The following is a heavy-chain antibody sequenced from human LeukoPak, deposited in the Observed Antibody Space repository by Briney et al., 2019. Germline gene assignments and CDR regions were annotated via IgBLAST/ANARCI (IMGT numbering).Heavy chain of an antibody. CDR1: GFTFSSYS. J-gene: IGHJ4*02. V-gene: IGHV3-48*01. D-gene: IGHD3-22*01. CDR3: VWDSSGYYYYFDY. Sequence: GGSLRLPCAASGFTFSSYSMNWVRQAPGKGLEWVSYISSSSSTIYYADSVKGRFTISRDNAKNSLYLQMNSLRAEDTAVYYCVWDSSGYYYYFDYWGQGTLVTVSS. CDR2: ISSSSSTI.